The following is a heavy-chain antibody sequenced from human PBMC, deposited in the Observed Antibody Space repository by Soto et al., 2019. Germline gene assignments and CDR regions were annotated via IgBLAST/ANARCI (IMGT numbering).Heavy chain of an antibody. CDR1: GFTVSSNY. V-gene: IGHV3-53*01. CDR2: IYSGGST. D-gene: IGHD3-10*01. Sequence: LRLSCAASGFTVSSNYMSWVRQAPGKGLEWVSVIYSGGSTYYADSVKGRFTISRDNAKNSLYLQMNSLRAEDTAMYYCASLAIGTIIRGAPDFWGQGTLVTVSS. J-gene: IGHJ4*02. CDR3: ASLAIGTIIRGAPDF.